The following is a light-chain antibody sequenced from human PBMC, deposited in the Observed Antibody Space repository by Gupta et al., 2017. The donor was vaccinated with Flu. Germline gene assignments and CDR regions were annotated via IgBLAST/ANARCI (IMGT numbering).Light chain of an antibody. J-gene: IGLJ2*01. Sequence: QSALTQPASVSGSPGQSITISCTGTSSDVGGYNYVSWYQQHPGKAPKLMSYEVSNRPSGVSNRFSGSKSGNTASLTISGLQAEDEADDYCSSYTSSSTLVVCGGGTKL. V-gene: IGLV2-14*01. CDR2: EVS. CDR3: SSYTSSSTLVV. CDR1: SSDVGGYNY.